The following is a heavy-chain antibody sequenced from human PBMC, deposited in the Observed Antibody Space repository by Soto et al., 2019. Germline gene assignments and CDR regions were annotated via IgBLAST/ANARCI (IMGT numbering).Heavy chain of an antibody. Sequence: GGCRGTPWSASRFPLRYYYISWIRQGPREGLEWVSYISSSGSTIYYADSVKGRFTISRDNAKNSLYLQMNSLRAEDTAVYYCARDLRFLEWLPINWFDPWGQGTLVTVS. D-gene: IGHD3-3*01. CDR3: ARDLRFLEWLPINWFDP. J-gene: IGHJ5*02. CDR1: RFPLRYYY. CDR2: ISSSGSTI. V-gene: IGHV3-11*01.